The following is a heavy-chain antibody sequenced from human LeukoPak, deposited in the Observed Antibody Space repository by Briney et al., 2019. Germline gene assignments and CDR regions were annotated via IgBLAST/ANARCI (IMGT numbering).Heavy chain of an antibody. CDR1: GFTFSSYG. V-gene: IGHV3-23*01. Sequence: GGSLRLSCAASGFTFSSYGMSWVRQAPGKGLEWVSAISGSGGSTYYADSVKGRFTISRDNSKNTLYLQMNSLRAEDTAVYYCARGMTRPYYMDVWGKGTTVTVSS. J-gene: IGHJ6*03. CDR3: ARGMTRPYYMDV. CDR2: ISGSGGST.